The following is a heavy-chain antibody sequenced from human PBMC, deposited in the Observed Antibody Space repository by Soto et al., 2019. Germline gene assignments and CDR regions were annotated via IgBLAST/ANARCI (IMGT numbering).Heavy chain of an antibody. V-gene: IGHV3-48*01. J-gene: IGHJ4*02. CDR1: GFTFSSYS. Sequence: GGSLRLSCAASGFTFSSYSMNWVRQAPGKGLEWVSYISSSSSTIYYADSVKGRFTISRDNSKNTLYLQMNSLRAEDTAVYYCARPPWYSSGLFDYWGQGTLVTVSS. CDR3: ARPPWYSSGLFDY. CDR2: ISSSSSTI. D-gene: IGHD6-19*01.